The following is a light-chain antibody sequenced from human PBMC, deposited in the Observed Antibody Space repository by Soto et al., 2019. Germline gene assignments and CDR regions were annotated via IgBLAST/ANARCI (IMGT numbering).Light chain of an antibody. V-gene: IGLV5-37*01. Sequence: QSVLTQPPSSSASPGESARLTCTLPSDINVGSYNIYWYQQKPGSLPRYLLYYYSDSDKGQGSGVPSRFSGSKDASANTGILLISGLQSEDEADYYCMIWPSNAPGVVFGGGTKLTVL. J-gene: IGLJ2*01. CDR2: YYSDSDK. CDR1: SDINVGSYN. CDR3: MIWPSNAPGVV.